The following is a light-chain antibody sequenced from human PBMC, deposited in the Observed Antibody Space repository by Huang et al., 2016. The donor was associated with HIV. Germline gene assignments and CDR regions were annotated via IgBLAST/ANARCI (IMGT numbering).Light chain of an antibody. Sequence: DIVMTQSPLSLPVTPGEPASISCRSSQSLLHGTGYNYLDWYVQKPGQPPQLLIYLGSNRASGGPGRFSASGSGTDFTLKISRVEAEDVGVYYCMQALQTPTFGQGTRLEIK. J-gene: IGKJ2*01. V-gene: IGKV2-28*01. CDR1: QSLLHGTGYNY. CDR3: MQALQTPT. CDR2: LGS.